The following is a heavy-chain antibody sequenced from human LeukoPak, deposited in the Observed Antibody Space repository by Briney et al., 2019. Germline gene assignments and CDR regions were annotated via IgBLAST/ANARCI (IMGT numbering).Heavy chain of an antibody. CDR2: IKQDGSAK. CDR3: VRQYNSSWLQFFDY. J-gene: IGHJ4*02. CDR1: GFTFSSYW. V-gene: IGHV3-7*04. Sequence: GGSLRLSCAASGFTFSSYWMTWVRQAPGKGLEWVANIKQDGSAKYYVDSVKGRFTISRDNAKNSPYLQMNSLRAEDTAVYYCVRQYNSSWLQFFDYWGQGTLVTVSS. D-gene: IGHD6-13*01.